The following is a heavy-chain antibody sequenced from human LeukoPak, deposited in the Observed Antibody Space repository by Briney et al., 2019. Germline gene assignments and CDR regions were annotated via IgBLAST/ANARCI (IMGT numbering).Heavy chain of an antibody. CDR2: ISAYNGNT. D-gene: IGHD3-22*01. V-gene: IGHV1-18*01. CDR1: GYTFTSYG. Sequence: GASVKVFCKASGYTFTSYGISWVRQAPGQGLEWMGWISAYNGNTNYAQKLQGRVTMTTDTSTSTAYMELRSLRSDDTAVYYCARINYYDSSGYYYYYYYCMDVWGKGTTVTISS. J-gene: IGHJ6*03. CDR3: ARINYYDSSGYYYYYYYCMDV.